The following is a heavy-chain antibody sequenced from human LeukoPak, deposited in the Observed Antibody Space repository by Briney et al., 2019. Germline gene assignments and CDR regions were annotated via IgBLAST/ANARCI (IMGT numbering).Heavy chain of an antibody. J-gene: IGHJ4*02. D-gene: IGHD5-12*01. CDR3: AKSRYGGYDFFDY. Sequence: GGSLRLSCAASGFTFGNYVLTWVRQAPGKALEWVSTIGGSGGNTFYAGSVKGRFTISRDSSRNTLFLQMSSLRAGDTAIYYCAKSRYGGYDFFDYWGQGALVTVSS. CDR2: IGGSGGNT. V-gene: IGHV3-23*01. CDR1: GFTFGNYV.